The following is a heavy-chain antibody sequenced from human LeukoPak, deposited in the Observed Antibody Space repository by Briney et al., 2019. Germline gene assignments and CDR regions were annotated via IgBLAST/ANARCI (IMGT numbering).Heavy chain of an antibody. Sequence: GGSLRLSCAASGFTFSDYYMSWIRQAPGKGLEWVSYISSSGSTIYYADSVKGRFTISRDNAKNSLYLQMNSLRAEDTAVYYCARRLTVTTADDAFDIWGQGTMVTVSS. CDR3: ARRLTVTTADDAFDI. J-gene: IGHJ3*02. V-gene: IGHV3-11*01. CDR2: ISSSGSTI. D-gene: IGHD4-17*01. CDR1: GFTFSDYY.